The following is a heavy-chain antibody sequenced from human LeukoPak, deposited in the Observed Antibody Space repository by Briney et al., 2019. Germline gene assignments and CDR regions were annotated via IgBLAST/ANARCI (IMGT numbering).Heavy chain of an antibody. D-gene: IGHD6-6*01. CDR3: ARESYTGIAARPMVGYDAFDI. CDR2: IIPIFGTA. Sequence: ASVKVSCKASGGTFSSYAISWVRQAPGQGLEWMGGIIPIFGTANYAQKFQGRVTITTDESTSTAYMELSSLRSEDTAVYYCARESYTGIAARPMVGYDAFDIWGQGTMVTVSS. J-gene: IGHJ3*02. CDR1: GGTFSSYA. V-gene: IGHV1-69*05.